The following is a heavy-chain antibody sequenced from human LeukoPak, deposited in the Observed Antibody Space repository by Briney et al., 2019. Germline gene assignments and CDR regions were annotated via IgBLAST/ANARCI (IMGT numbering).Heavy chain of an antibody. Sequence: GGSLRLSCAASGFTFNNYPMHWVRQAPGKGLEWVAVISYDGTNKYYADSVKGRFTISRDSSKNTLYLQMNSLRAEDTAVYFCAKSLFQDNSGYFDYWGQGTLVTFSS. D-gene: IGHD3-22*01. CDR3: AKSLFQDNSGYFDY. J-gene: IGHJ4*02. CDR1: GFTFNNYP. V-gene: IGHV3-30*04. CDR2: ISYDGTNK.